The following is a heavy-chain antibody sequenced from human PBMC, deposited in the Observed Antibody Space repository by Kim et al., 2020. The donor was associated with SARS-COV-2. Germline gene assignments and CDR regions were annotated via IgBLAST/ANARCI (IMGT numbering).Heavy chain of an antibody. V-gene: IGHV1-8*01. CDR3: ARGRVFPLRYFDWLSPTYYYYYGMDV. J-gene: IGHJ6*02. Sequence: ASVKVSCKASGYTFTSYDINWVRQATGQGLEWMGWMNPNSGNTGYAQKFQGRVTMTRNTSISTAYMELSSLRSEDTAVYYCARGRVFPLRYFDWLSPTYYYYYGMDVWGQVTTVTVSS. CDR1: GYTFTSYD. CDR2: MNPNSGNT. D-gene: IGHD3-9*01.